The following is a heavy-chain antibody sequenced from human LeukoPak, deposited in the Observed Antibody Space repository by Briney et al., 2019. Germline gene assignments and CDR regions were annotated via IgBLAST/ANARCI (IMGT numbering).Heavy chain of an antibody. Sequence: SVNVSCNVFGYTLTYLSMHWVRQSPGQGLEWRGGFDPEDIEIVYAQRVQGRVTMTEDTSTDTAYMELSSLTCEDTAVYFCATHSVSYFLYWGQGTRVTVSS. CDR1: GYTLTYLS. CDR2: FDPEDIEI. D-gene: IGHD1-26*01. CDR3: ATHSVSYFLY. V-gene: IGHV1-24*01. J-gene: IGHJ4*02.